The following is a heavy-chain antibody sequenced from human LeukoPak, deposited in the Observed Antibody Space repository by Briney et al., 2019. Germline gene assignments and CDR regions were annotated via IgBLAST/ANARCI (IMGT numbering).Heavy chain of an antibody. V-gene: IGHV3-30*02. CDR1: GFTFSSYG. D-gene: IGHD1-14*01. Sequence: GGSLRLSCAASGFTFSSYGIHWVRQAPGKGLEWVASIRFDGSNEYYADSVKGRFTISRGNSKSTLYLQMNSLRAEDTAVYYCAKEVNGRFDSWGQGTLVTVSS. CDR3: AKEVNGRFDS. J-gene: IGHJ4*02. CDR2: IRFDGSNE.